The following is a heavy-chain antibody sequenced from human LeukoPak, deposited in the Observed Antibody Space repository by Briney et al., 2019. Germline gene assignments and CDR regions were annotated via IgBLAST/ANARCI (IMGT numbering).Heavy chain of an antibody. CDR3: ARGRSYGNYYYGMDV. V-gene: IGHV3-53*01. J-gene: IGHJ6*02. CDR1: GFTVSSNY. D-gene: IGHD3-10*01. Sequence: GGSLRLSRAASGFTVSSNYMSWVRQAPGKGLEWVSGIYRGGSTYYADSVKGRFTISRDNSKNTLYLQMNSLKVEDTAVYYCARGRSYGNYYYGMDVWGQGTTVTVSS. CDR2: IYRGGST.